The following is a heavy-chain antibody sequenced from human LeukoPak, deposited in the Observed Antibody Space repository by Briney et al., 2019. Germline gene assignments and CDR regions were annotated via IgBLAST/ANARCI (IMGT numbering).Heavy chain of an antibody. CDR2: IRYDETNK. CDR1: GFSFSSFG. Sequence: GGSLRLSCAASGFSFSSFGMHWVRQAPGKGLEWVAFIRYDETNKFYVDSVKGRFTISRDNSNNTLYLQMNSLRAEDSAVYHCAKSQRGYCSSTSCYGDYWGQGTLVTVSS. CDR3: AKSQRGYCSSTSCYGDY. D-gene: IGHD2-2*03. V-gene: IGHV3-30*02. J-gene: IGHJ4*02.